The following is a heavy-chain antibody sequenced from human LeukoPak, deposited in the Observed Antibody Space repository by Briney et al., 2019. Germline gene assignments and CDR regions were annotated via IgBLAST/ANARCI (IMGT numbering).Heavy chain of an antibody. Sequence: SETLSLTCTVSGGSISSYYWSWIRQPPGKGLERIGYIYYSGSTNYNPSLTSRVTISVDTSKNQFSLKLSSVTAADTAVYYCARVSAAAGTAPWFDPWGQGTLVTVSS. J-gene: IGHJ5*02. CDR1: GGSISSYY. CDR3: ARVSAAAGTAPWFDP. V-gene: IGHV4-59*01. D-gene: IGHD6-13*01. CDR2: IYYSGST.